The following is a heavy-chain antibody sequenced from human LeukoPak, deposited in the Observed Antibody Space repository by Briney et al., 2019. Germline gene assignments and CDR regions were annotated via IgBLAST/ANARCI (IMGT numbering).Heavy chain of an antibody. CDR1: GGSISTYY. V-gene: IGHV4-59*01. CDR2: IHYSGST. CDR3: ARDWDGLNCFDP. J-gene: IGHJ5*02. Sequence: SETLSLTCTVSGGSISTYYWSWIRQPPGKGLEWIGYIHYSGSTIYNPSLKSRVTISVDTSKKQFSLKLSSVTAADTAVYYCARDWDGLNCFDPWGQGTLVTVPS. D-gene: IGHD1-26*01.